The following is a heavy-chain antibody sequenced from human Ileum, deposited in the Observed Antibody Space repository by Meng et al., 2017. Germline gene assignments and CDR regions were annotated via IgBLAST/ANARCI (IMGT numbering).Heavy chain of an antibody. CDR1: GGAFDGYY. CDR3: VRGLLVPNAIRTEYFPL. V-gene: IGHV4-34*01. D-gene: IGHD2-15*01. CDR2: INHNGSA. J-gene: IGHJ1*01. Sequence: QAHLQQWGDGLLNPSETLSFSCAVYGGAFDGYYCTWIRQSPGKGLEWIGEINHNGSANFNPSLKSRVTMSVDTSKKQFSLNLTSVTAADTAMYYCVRGLLVPNAIRTEYFPLWGQGTLVTVSS.